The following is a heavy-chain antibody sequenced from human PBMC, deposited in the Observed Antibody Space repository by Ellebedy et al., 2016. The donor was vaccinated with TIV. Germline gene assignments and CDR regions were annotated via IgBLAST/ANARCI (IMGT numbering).Heavy chain of an antibody. Sequence: SETLSLXXTVSGDSIGSGYYYWAWIRQPQGKGLEWIGNIFYSGSTYYNPSLKSRITISSHTSKNQFSLKLSSVTAADTAVYFCARRRYNYFYPFDSWGQGTLVTVSS. J-gene: IGHJ4*02. CDR3: ARRRYNYFYPFDS. CDR1: GDSIGSGYYY. D-gene: IGHD5-18*01. V-gene: IGHV4-39*01. CDR2: IFYSGST.